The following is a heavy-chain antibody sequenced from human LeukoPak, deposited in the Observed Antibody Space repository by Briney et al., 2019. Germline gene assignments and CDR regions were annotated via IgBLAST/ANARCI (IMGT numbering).Heavy chain of an antibody. Sequence: SETLSLTCAVYGGSFSGYYWSWIRQPPGKGLEWIGEINHSGSTNYNPSLKSRVTISVDTSKNQFSLKLSSVTAADTAVHYCASGGAITMVRGVITYFDYWGQGTLVTVSS. CDR1: GGSFSGYY. CDR3: ASGGAITMVRGVITYFDY. V-gene: IGHV4-34*01. D-gene: IGHD3-10*01. J-gene: IGHJ4*02. CDR2: INHSGST.